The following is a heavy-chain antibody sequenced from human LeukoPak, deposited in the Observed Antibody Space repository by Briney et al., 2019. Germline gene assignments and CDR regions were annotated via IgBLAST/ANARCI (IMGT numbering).Heavy chain of an antibody. D-gene: IGHD5-18*01. CDR3: AKDGTSYGQGFFDY. CDR1: GFTFDDYA. Sequence: PGGSLRLSCAASGFTFDDYAMHWVRQAPGKGLEWVSGISWNGGSIGYADSVKGRFTISRDNAKNSLYLQMNSLRAEDTALYYCAKDGTSYGQGFFDYWGQGTLVTVSS. J-gene: IGHJ4*02. V-gene: IGHV3-9*01. CDR2: ISWNGGSI.